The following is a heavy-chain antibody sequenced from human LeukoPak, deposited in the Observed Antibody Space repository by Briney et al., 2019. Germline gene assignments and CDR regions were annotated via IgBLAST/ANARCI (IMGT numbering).Heavy chain of an antibody. CDR1: GFTFSNYN. V-gene: IGHV3-21*01. CDR2: ISSSSGYI. D-gene: IGHD1-26*01. Sequence: GGSLRLSCAASGFTFSNYNMNWVRQAPGKGLEWVSSISSSSGYINYADSVKGRFTISRDNAQNSLYLQMNSLRAEDTAVYYCAAYSGSYPEYFQYWGQGILVTVSS. J-gene: IGHJ1*01. CDR3: AAYSGSYPEYFQY.